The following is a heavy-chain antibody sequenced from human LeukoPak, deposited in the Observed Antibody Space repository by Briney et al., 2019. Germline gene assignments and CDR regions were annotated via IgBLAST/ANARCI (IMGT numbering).Heavy chain of an antibody. CDR2: ISWNSGSI. V-gene: IGHV3-9*01. J-gene: IGHJ6*02. CDR1: GFTFDDYA. CDR3: AKDIGQGIGWYGMDV. D-gene: IGHD6-19*01. Sequence: GGSLRLSCAASGFTFDDYAMHWVRQAPVKGLDWVSGISWNSGSIGYADSVKGRFTISRDNAKNSLYLQMSSLRAEDTALYYCAKDIGQGIGWYGMDVWGQGTTVTVSS.